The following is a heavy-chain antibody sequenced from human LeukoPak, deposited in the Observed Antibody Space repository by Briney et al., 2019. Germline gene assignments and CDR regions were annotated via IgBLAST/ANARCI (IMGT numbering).Heavy chain of an antibody. CDR3: ARVRVTMMGFHDAFDI. D-gene: IGHD3-22*01. J-gene: IGHJ3*02. CDR1: GYTFTGYY. CDR2: INPNSGGT. V-gene: IGHV1-2*02. Sequence: ASVKVSCKASGYTFTGYYMHWVRQAPGQGLEWMGWINPNSGGTSYAQKFQGRVTMTRDMSTSTVYMELSSLRSEGTAVYYCARVRVTMMGFHDAFDIWGQGTMVTVSS.